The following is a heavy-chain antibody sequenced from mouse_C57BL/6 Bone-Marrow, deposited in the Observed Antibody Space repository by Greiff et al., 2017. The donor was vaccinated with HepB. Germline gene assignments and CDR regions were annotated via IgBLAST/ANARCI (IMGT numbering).Heavy chain of an antibody. CDR3: VRHVDSNYVWYFDV. CDR2: IRSKSNNYAT. CDR1: GFSFNTYA. Sequence: EVKVVESGGGLVQPKGSLKLSCAASGFSFNTYAMNWVRQAPGKGLEWVARIRSKSNNYATYYADSVKDRFTISRDDSESMLYLQMNNLKTEDTAMYYCVRHVDSNYVWYFDVWGTGTTVTVSS. V-gene: IGHV10-1*01. D-gene: IGHD2-5*01. J-gene: IGHJ1*03.